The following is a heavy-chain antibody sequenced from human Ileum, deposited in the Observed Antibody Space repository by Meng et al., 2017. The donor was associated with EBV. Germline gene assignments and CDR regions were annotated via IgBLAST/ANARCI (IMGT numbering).Heavy chain of an antibody. V-gene: IGHV4-4*02. J-gene: IGHJ4*02. D-gene: IGHD3-22*01. Sequence: QVTVQEVGPGMAKPSEPLSLPCAGVGGSISRSDWWSWVRQPPGKGLEWIGETSHSGSTNYSPSLKSRVTISLDKSKNQLSLKLNSVTAADTAVYYCASSDYYRSDYWGQGTLVTVSS. CDR2: TSHSGST. CDR1: GGSISRSDW. CDR3: ASSDYYRSDY.